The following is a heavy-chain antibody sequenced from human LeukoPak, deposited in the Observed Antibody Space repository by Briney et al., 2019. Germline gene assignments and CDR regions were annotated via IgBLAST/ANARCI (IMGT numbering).Heavy chain of an antibody. CDR3: ARHDDILTGLFDY. J-gene: IGHJ4*02. D-gene: IGHD3-9*01. Sequence: PGGSLRLSCAASGFTFSDYYMSWIRQPPGKGLEWIGYIYYSGSTNYNPSFKSRVTISADTSKNQFSLNLSSVTAADTAVYYCARHDDILTGLFDYWGQGTLVTVSS. V-gene: IGHV4-59*01. CDR2: IYYSGST. CDR1: GFTFSDYY.